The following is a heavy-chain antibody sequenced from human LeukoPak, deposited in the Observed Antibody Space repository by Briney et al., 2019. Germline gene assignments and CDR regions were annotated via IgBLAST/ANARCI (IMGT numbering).Heavy chain of an antibody. CDR3: ARDPTYYDYVWGSYRSNELGY. J-gene: IGHJ4*02. Sequence: ASVKVSCKASGYTFTSYGISWVRQAPGQGLEWMGWISAYTGNTNYAQKLQGRVTMSTDTSTSTAYMELRSLRSDDTAVYYCARDPTYYDYVWGSYRSNELGYWGQGTLVTVSS. CDR1: GYTFTSYG. V-gene: IGHV1-18*01. CDR2: ISAYTGNT. D-gene: IGHD3-16*02.